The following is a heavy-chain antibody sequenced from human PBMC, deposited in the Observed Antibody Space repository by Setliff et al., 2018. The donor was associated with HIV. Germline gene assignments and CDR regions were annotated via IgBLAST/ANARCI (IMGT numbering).Heavy chain of an antibody. V-gene: IGHV4-30-4*08. Sequence: SETLSLTCTVSGDSISSGDYYWSWIRQPPGKGLEWIGYIYYSGSIYYNPSLKSRITISIDTSKNQFSLKLSSVTAADTAVYYCARAPLSRLRSYYYYYGMDVWGQGTTVTVSS. CDR1: GDSISSGDYY. CDR2: IYYSGSI. CDR3: ARAPLSRLRSYYYYYGMDV. J-gene: IGHJ6*02. D-gene: IGHD4-17*01.